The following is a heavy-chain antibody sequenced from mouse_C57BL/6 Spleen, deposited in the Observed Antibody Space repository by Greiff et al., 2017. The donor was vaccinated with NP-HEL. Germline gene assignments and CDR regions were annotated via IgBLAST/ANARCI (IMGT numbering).Heavy chain of an antibody. CDR3: ARGNSNYYFDY. CDR2: IYPGDGDT. D-gene: IGHD2-5*01. Sequence: VKLMESGAELVKPGASVKISCKASGYAFSSYWMNWVKQRPGKGLEWIGQIYPGDGDTNYNGKFKGKATLTADKSSSTAYMQLSSLTSEDSAVYFCARGNSNYYFDYWGQGTTLTVSS. CDR1: GYAFSSYW. V-gene: IGHV1-80*01. J-gene: IGHJ2*01.